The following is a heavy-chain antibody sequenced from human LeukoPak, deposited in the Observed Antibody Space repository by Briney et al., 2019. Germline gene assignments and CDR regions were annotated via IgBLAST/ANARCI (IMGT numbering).Heavy chain of an antibody. V-gene: IGHV4-4*02. CDR1: GGSITSTNW. CDR3: ARARYSYGLFDF. Sequence: SETLSLTCAVSGGSITSTNWWGWVRQPPGKGLEWIGEIYHTGSTNYNYSPSLTNRVTILVDKSKNHFSLRLRSVTAADTAVYFCARARYSYGLFDFLGQGTLVSVSS. CDR2: IYHTGST. J-gene: IGHJ4*02. D-gene: IGHD5-18*01.